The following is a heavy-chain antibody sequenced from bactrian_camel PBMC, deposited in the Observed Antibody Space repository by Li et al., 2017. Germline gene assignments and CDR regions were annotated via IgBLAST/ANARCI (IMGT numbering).Heavy chain of an antibody. CDR1: RFTYWRYC. D-gene: IGHD1*01. CDR2: IDSNGRT. V-gene: IGHV3S9*01. J-gene: IGHJ4*01. Sequence: HVQLVESGGGSVQAGGSLRLSCTVPRFTYWRYCMVWFRQAPGKEREGVAAIDSNGRTSYADSVKGRFTVSQDSAKNTVNLELVNLKTEDTAVYYCAASRPGIISVCQPPYITRLGLEGQGTQVTVS.